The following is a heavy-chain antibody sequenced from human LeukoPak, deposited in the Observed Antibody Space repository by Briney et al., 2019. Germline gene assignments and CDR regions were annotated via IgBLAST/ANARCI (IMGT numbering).Heavy chain of an antibody. CDR2: IIPIFGTA. CDR1: GGTFSGYA. D-gene: IGHD2-2*01. CDR3: ARAGVVVPAARNYYYGMDV. Sequence: SVTVSCKASGGTFSGYAISWVRQAPGQGLEWMGGIIPIFGTANYAQKFQGRVTITADESTSTAYMELSSLRSEDTAVYYCARAGVVVPAARNYYYGMDVWGKGTTVTVSS. V-gene: IGHV1-69*13. J-gene: IGHJ6*04.